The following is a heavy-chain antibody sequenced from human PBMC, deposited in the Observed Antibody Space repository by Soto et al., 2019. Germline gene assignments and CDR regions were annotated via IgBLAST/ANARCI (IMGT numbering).Heavy chain of an antibody. V-gene: IGHV3-30*03. CDR2: ISYDGSNK. J-gene: IGHJ3*02. D-gene: IGHD3-10*01. CDR1: GFTFSSYG. Sequence: GGSLRLSCAASGFTFSSYGMHWVRQAPGKGLEWVAVISYDGSNKYYADSVKGRFTISRDNSKNTLYLQMNSLRAEDTAVYYCAHATVRSETIDAFDIWGQGTMVTVSS. CDR3: AHATVRSETIDAFDI.